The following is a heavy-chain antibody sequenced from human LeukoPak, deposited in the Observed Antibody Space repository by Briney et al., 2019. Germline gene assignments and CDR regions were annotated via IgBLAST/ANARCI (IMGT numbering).Heavy chain of an antibody. J-gene: IGHJ4*02. CDR3: ARVRQGYDSTYWDY. CDR1: GGSISSSSYY. V-gene: IGHV4-39*07. Sequence: PSETLSLTCTVSGGSISSSSYYWGWICQPPGKGLEWIGSIYYSGSTYYNPSLKSRVTISVDTSKNQFSLKLSSVTAADTAVYYCARVRQGYDSTYWDYWGQGTLVTVSS. D-gene: IGHD3-22*01. CDR2: IYYSGST.